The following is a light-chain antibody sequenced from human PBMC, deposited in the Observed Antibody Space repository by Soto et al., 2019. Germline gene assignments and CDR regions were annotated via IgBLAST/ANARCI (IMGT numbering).Light chain of an antibody. J-gene: IGLJ3*02. Sequence: QSVLTQPPSVSEAAGQKVTISCSGSSSNIENNYVSWYQQLPGTAPKLLIYDNDKRPSGIPDRFSGSKSGTSATLGITGLQTGDEVDYYCGTWDTSLSAAPVFGGGTKLTVL. CDR3: GTWDTSLSAAPV. V-gene: IGLV1-51*01. CDR1: SSNIENNY. CDR2: DND.